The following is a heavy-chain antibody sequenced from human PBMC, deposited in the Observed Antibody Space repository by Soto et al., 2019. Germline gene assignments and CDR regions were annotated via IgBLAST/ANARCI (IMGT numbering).Heavy chain of an antibody. J-gene: IGHJ4*02. V-gene: IGHV3-30*03. CDR3: VGGQYYFDY. Sequence: QLLLVESGGGVVQPGRSLRLSCAASGFPFTSYGMHWVREGPDKGLEWVAIISYDGSDKYYADSVKGRFTISRDNSKNTLYLQMNSLRPEDTALYYCVGGQYYFDYRGQGTLVIVSS. D-gene: IGHD3-10*01. CDR2: ISYDGSDK. CDR1: GFPFTSYG.